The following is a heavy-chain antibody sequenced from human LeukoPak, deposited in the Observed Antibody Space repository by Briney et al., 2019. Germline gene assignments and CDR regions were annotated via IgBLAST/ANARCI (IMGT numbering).Heavy chain of an antibody. D-gene: IGHD2-15*01. V-gene: IGHV3-30*04. Sequence: GGSLRLSCAASGFTFSSYAMHWVRQAPGKGLEWVAVISYDGRNKYYADSVKGRFTISRDNSKNTLYLQMNSLRAEDTAVYYCARDLWDIVVVVAATPVYYGMDVWGQGTTVTVSS. J-gene: IGHJ6*02. CDR1: GFTFSSYA. CDR2: ISYDGRNK. CDR3: ARDLWDIVVVVAATPVYYGMDV.